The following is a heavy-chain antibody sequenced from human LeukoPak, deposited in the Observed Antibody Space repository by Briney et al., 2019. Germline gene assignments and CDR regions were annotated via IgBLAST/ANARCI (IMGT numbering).Heavy chain of an antibody. D-gene: IGHD3-16*02. Sequence: ASVKVSCKASGGTFSSYAISWVRQAPGQGLEWMGGIIPIFGTANYAQKFQGRVTITTDESTSTAYMELSSLRFEDTAVYYCARSRYDYVWGSYRLDAFDIWGQGTMVTVSS. V-gene: IGHV1-69*05. CDR1: GGTFSSYA. CDR3: ARSRYDYVWGSYRLDAFDI. J-gene: IGHJ3*02. CDR2: IIPIFGTA.